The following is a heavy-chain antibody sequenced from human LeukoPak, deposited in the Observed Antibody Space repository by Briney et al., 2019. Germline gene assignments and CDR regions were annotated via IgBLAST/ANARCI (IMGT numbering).Heavy chain of an antibody. V-gene: IGHV3-30*04. CDR3: ASRVYD. D-gene: IGHD6-6*01. J-gene: IGHJ4*02. Sequence: GGSLRLSCAASGFTFSSYAMHWVRQAPGKGLEWVAVISYDGSSTYYADSVKGRFTISRDNSKHTLYLQMNSLRAEDTAVYYCASRVYDWGPGTPVTVSS. CDR1: GFTFSSYA. CDR2: ISYDGSST.